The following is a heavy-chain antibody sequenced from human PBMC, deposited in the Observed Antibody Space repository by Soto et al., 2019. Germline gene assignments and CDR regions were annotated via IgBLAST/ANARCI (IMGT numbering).Heavy chain of an antibody. CDR1: GFIFNNYG. D-gene: IGHD6-19*01. Sequence: GGSLRLSCAASGFIFNNYGMHWVRQAPGKGLEWVALISYDGSNKYYADSVKGRLTISRDNSKNTLFLEMNNLRAEDTAVYYCAKGSSYSSGWISSIFDYWGQGTQVTVYS. CDR3: AKGSSYSSGWISSIFDY. V-gene: IGHV3-30*18. CDR2: ISYDGSNK. J-gene: IGHJ4*02.